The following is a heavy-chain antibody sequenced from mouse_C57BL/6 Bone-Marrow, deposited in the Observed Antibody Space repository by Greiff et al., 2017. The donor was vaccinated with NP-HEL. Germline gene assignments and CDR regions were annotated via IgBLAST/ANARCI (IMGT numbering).Heavy chain of an antibody. J-gene: IGHJ2*01. D-gene: IGHD1-1*01. Sequence: VQLQQPGAELVKPGASVKMSCKASGYTFTSYWITWVKQRPGQGLEWIGDIYPGSGSTNYNEKFKSKATLTVDTSSSTAYMQLSSLTSEDSAVYYCARPNNYYGSPYYFDYWGQGTTLTVSS. CDR1: GYTFTSYW. CDR2: IYPGSGST. CDR3: ARPNNYYGSPYYFDY. V-gene: IGHV1-55*01.